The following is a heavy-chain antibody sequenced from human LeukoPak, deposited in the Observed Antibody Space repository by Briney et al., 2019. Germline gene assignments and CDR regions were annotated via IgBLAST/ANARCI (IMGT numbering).Heavy chain of an antibody. J-gene: IGHJ6*03. D-gene: IGHD2-8*01. CDR3: AKVPTPYFTYYMDV. CDR2: IGSDGTNR. Sequence: GGSLRLSCAGSGFALSGYGVNWVRQAPGKGLEWISYIGSDGTNRYYAVSVKGRFTISRDNTNNSVYLQMSSLRAADTALYYCAKVPTPYFTYYMDVWGEGTAVTVSS. CDR1: GFALSGYG. V-gene: IGHV3-48*04.